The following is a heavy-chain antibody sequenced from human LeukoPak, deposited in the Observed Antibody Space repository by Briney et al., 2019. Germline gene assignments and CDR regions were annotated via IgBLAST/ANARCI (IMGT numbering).Heavy chain of an antibody. CDR2: ISYDGSNK. D-gene: IGHD4-17*01. CDR1: GFTVSSNY. V-gene: IGHV3-30*03. CDR3: ATYGDYVGGAFDY. J-gene: IGHJ4*02. Sequence: GGSLRLSCAASGFTVSSNYMHWVRQAPGKGLEWVAFISYDGSNKYYADSVKGRFTISRDNSKNTLFLQMNSLRTEDTAVYYCATYGDYVGGAFDYWGQGTLVTVSS.